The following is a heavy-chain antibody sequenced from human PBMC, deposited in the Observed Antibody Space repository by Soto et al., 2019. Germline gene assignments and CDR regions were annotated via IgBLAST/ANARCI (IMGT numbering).Heavy chain of an antibody. CDR3: AKGGGSYYGIFDY. CDR2: ISYDGSNK. CDR1: GFTFSSYG. V-gene: IGHV3-30*18. D-gene: IGHD1-26*01. Sequence: QPGGSLRLSCAASGFTFSSYGMHWVRQAPGKGLEWVAVISYDGSNKYYADSVKGRFTISRDNSKNTLYLQMNSLRAEDTAVYYCAKGGGSYYGIFDYWGQGTLVTVSS. J-gene: IGHJ4*02.